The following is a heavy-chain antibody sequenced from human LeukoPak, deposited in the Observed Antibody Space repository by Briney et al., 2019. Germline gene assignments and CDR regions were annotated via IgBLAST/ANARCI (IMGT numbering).Heavy chain of an antibody. CDR2: ISAYNGNT. Sequence: ASVKVSCKASGYTFTSYGISWVRRAPGQGLEWMGWISAYNGNTYYAQKLRDRVTMTTDTSTSTAHMELRSLRSDDTAVYYCARDLAWGYLDQQTQVGWLDPWGQGSLVTVSS. V-gene: IGHV1-18*01. CDR1: GYTFTSYG. CDR3: ARDLAWGYLDQQTQVGWLDP. D-gene: IGHD3-9*01. J-gene: IGHJ5*02.